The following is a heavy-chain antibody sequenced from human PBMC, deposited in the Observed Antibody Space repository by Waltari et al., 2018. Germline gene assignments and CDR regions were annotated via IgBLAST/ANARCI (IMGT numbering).Heavy chain of an antibody. CDR1: GFTFSSYW. J-gene: IGHJ4*02. CDR2: IKGDGIGV. CDR3: ARANPAVFDY. Sequence: EVQLVESGGGLVQPGGSLRLSCAASGFTFSSYWIHWVRQAPGEGLGWVSRIKGDGIGVNDADSVKGRFTISRDNAKNTVYLQMNRLRAEDTAVYYCARANPAVFDYWGQGVLVTVSS. V-gene: IGHV3-74*01.